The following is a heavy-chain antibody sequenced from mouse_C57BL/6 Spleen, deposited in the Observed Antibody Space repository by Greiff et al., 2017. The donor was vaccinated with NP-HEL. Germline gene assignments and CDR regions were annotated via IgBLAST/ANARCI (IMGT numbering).Heavy chain of an antibody. CDR2: IYPGSGNT. D-gene: IGHD2-3*01. CDR1: GYSFTSYY. CDR3: AGDGYRYAMDY. V-gene: IGHV1-66*01. J-gene: IGHJ4*01. Sequence: QVQLKQSGPELVKPGASVKISCKASGYSFTSYYIHWVKQRPGQGLEWIGWIYPGSGNTKYNEKFKGKATLTADTSSSTAYMQLSSLTSEDSAVYYCAGDGYRYAMDYWGQGTSVTVSS.